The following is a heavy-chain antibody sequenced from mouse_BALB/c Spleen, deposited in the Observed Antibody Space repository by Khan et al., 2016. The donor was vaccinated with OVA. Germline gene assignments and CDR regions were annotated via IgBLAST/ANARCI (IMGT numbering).Heavy chain of an antibody. CDR1: GYTFTNYW. V-gene: IGHV1-63*02. CDR2: IYPGNGNT. Sequence: VQLQESGAELVRPGTSVKMSCKAAGYTFTNYWIGWINQRPGHGLEWIGDIYPGNGNTNYNEKIKGKATLTADTSSTTVYLQLSSMTSEDSAIYYCARPYYFGTSCAPMDDWGQGTSVTVSS. CDR3: ARPYYFGTSCAPMDD. J-gene: IGHJ4*01. D-gene: IGHD1-1*01.